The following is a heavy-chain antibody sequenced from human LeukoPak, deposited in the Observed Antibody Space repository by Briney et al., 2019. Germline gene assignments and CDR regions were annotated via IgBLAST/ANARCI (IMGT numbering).Heavy chain of an antibody. Sequence: PGRSLRLSCAASGFTFSSYGMHWVRQAPGTGLEWVAVIWYDGSNKYYADSVKGRFTISRDNSKNTLYLQMNSLRAEDTAVYYCARDGVIGFAFDIWGQGTMVTVSS. CDR3: ARDGVIGFAFDI. CDR1: GFTFSSYG. CDR2: IWYDGSNK. J-gene: IGHJ3*02. D-gene: IGHD3-16*02. V-gene: IGHV3-33*01.